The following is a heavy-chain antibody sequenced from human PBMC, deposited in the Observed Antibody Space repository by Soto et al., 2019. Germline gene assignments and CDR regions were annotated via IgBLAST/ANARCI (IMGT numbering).Heavy chain of an antibody. CDR3: ARTGRGHYDFWSGYRGENYYYYYGMDV. J-gene: IGHJ6*02. D-gene: IGHD3-3*01. Sequence: SVKVSCKASGGTFSSYAISWVRQAPGQGLEWMGGIIPIFGTANYAQKFQGRVTITADESTSTAYMELSSLRSEDTAVYYCARTGRGHYDFWSGYRGENYYYYYGMDVWGQGTTVTVSS. CDR2: IIPIFGTA. CDR1: GGTFSSYA. V-gene: IGHV1-69*13.